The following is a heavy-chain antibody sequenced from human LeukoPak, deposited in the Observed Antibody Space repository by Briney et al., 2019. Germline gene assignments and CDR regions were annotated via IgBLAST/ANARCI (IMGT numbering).Heavy chain of an antibody. CDR3: AQDRGHRDY. D-gene: IGHD3-10*01. V-gene: IGHV3-23*01. CDR1: GFTFSSYA. CDR2: ISGSGGST. J-gene: IGHJ4*02. Sequence: GGSLRLSCAASGFTFSSYAMSWVRQAPGKGLEWVSAISGSGGSTYYADSEKGRFTIPRDNSKNTLYLQMNSLRAEDTAVYYCAQDRGHRDYWGQGTLVTVSS.